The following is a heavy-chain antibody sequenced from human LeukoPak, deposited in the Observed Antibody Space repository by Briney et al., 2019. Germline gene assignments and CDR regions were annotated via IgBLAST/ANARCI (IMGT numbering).Heavy chain of an antibody. CDR1: GFTFSIYG. V-gene: IGHV3-33*01. J-gene: IGHJ4*02. D-gene: IGHD3-10*01. CDR3: ARASGPFDY. CDR2: IWNDGSNK. Sequence: PGRSLRLSCAASGFTFSIYGMHWVRQAPGKGLEWVAVIWNDGSNKYYADSVKGRFTISRDNSKNTLYLQMNSLRVEDTAVYSCARASGPFDYWGQGTLLTVSS.